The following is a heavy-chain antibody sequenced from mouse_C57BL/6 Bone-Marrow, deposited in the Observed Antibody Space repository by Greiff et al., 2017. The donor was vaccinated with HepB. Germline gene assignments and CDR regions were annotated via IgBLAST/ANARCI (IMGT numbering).Heavy chain of an antibody. J-gene: IGHJ1*03. CDR2: IYPRSGNT. CDR1: GYTFTSYG. V-gene: IGHV1-81*01. Sequence: VQLQQSGAELARPGASVKLSCKASGYTFTSYGISWVKQRTGQGLEWIGEIYPRSGNTYYNEKFKGKATLTVDKSSSTAYMELRSRTSEDSAVYFCARGYRWYFDVWGTGTTVTVSS. D-gene: IGHD2-14*01. CDR3: ARGYRWYFDV.